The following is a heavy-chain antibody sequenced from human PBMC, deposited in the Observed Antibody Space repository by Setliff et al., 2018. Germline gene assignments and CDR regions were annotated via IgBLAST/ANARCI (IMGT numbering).Heavy chain of an antibody. J-gene: IGHJ5*01. CDR3: AGRDYSGGDS. D-gene: IGHD4-4*01. V-gene: IGHV4-39*02. CDR1: GDYFVDGGHY. Sequence: SETLSLTCNVSGDYFVDGGHYWTWIRQHPDKGLEWLGYIYQSGSVYYSPSLTGRVTISADTSNNSFSLNLFSVTAADTAVYYCAGRDYSGGDSWGHGTLVTVSS. CDR2: IYQSGSV.